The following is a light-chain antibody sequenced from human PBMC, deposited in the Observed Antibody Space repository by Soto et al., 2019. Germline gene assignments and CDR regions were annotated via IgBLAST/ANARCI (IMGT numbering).Light chain of an antibody. J-gene: IGKJ4*01. Sequence: EIVLTQSPGTLSLSPGERATLSCRTSQSVSSSYIAWYQQRPGQAPRLLIYGASKRATDIPDTFSGSGSGTDFTLTISRLEPEDFAVYYCQHYGSSPPLTFGDGTKVEIK. CDR1: QSVSSSY. V-gene: IGKV3-20*01. CDR3: QHYGSSPPLT. CDR2: GAS.